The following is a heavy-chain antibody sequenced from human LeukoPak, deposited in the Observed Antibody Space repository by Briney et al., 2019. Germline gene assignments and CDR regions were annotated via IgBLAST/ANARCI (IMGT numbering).Heavy chain of an antibody. Sequence: RASVKVSCKASGYTFTGYYMHWVRQAPGQGLEWMGWINPNSGGTNYAQKFQGRVTMTRDTSISTAYTELSRLRSDDTAVYYCARFHTVTTTDPFDYWGQGTLVTVSS. CDR3: ARFHTVTTTDPFDY. CDR1: GYTFTGYY. V-gene: IGHV1-2*02. D-gene: IGHD4-11*01. CDR2: INPNSGGT. J-gene: IGHJ4*02.